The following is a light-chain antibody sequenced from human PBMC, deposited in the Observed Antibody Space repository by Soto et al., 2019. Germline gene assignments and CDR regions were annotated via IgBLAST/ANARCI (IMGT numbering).Light chain of an antibody. CDR2: GAS. Sequence: EVVLTQSPCTLSLSPGERATLSCRASQSVAAYYLSWYQQQRGQAPSLLIYGASIWATGVPYRFSGSGSGTDFTLTISRLEPEDFSVYYCHQYGNYPVTFGPGTKVDIK. V-gene: IGKV3-20*01. CDR3: HQYGNYPVT. CDR1: QSVAAYY. J-gene: IGKJ3*01.